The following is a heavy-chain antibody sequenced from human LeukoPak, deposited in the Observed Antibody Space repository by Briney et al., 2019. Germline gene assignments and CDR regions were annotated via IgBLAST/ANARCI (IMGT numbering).Heavy chain of an antibody. V-gene: IGHV4-59*11. CDR1: GGSISSHY. J-gene: IGHJ4*02. CDR3: ASVSSIAARPDYFDY. Sequence: SETLSLTCTVSGGSISSHYWSWIRQPPGKGLEWIGYIYYSGSTNYNPSLKSRVTISVDTSKNQFSLKLSSVTAADTAVYYCASVSSIAARPDYFDYWGQGTLVNVSS. CDR2: IYYSGST. D-gene: IGHD6-6*01.